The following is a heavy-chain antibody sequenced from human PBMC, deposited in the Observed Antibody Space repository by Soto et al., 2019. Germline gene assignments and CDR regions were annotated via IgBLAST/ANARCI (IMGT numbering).Heavy chain of an antibody. CDR3: VRALAAVQE. D-gene: IGHD6-13*01. V-gene: IGHV4-34*01. J-gene: IGHJ4*02. CDR2: ITRSGST. CDR1: GGSFGGYY. Sequence: KPSETLSLTCAVYGGSFGGYYWSWIRQPPGKGLEWIGEITRSGSTNYNPSLKSRVTISVDTSKQQFSLSLTSVTAADTAVYFCVRALAAVQEWGQGTLVTVSS.